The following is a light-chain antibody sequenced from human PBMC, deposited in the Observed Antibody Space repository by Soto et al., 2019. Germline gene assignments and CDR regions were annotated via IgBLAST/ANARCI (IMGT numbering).Light chain of an antibody. J-gene: IGLJ3*02. Sequence: QSALTQPASVSGSPGQSITISCTGASSDVGGFDYVSWSQQHPGKAPKLLIYEVSNRPSGVSNRFSASKSGNTASLTISGLQPEDEADYYCSSYTGRKAGVFGGGTKVTVL. CDR2: EVS. V-gene: IGLV2-14*01. CDR1: SSDVGGFDY. CDR3: SSYTGRKAGV.